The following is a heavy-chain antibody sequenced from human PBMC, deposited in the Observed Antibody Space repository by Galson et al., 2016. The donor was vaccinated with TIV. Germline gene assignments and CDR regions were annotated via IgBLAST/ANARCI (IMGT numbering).Heavy chain of an antibody. CDR1: GSTFSNYA. D-gene: IGHD4-23*01. CDR2: ISGSGGIT. J-gene: IGHJ3*02. Sequence: SLRLSCAASGSTFSNYAMHWVRQAPGKGLEWVSGISGSGGITYFADSVKGRFTISRDNSMNTLYLQLNSLRAEDTAVYYCAKRRNYGGDSFENWGQGTMVTVSS. V-gene: IGHV3-23*01. CDR3: AKRRNYGGDSFEN.